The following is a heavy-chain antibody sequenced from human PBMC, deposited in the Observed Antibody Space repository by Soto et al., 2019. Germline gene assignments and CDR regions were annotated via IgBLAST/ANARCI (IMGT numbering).Heavy chain of an antibody. J-gene: IGHJ6*02. CDR3: ARDEVHRRRISPRGLLDFFGMDV. CDR1: GYTFSTYY. CDR2: IDPTGDTT. V-gene: IGHV1-46*01. D-gene: IGHD2-15*01. Sequence: ASVKVSCKASGYTFSTYYMHWVRQAPGQGLQWMGIIDPTGDTTAYAQNFQARLTMTTDTSTSTFYMELISLTSDDTAVYYCARDEVHRRRISPRGLLDFFGMDVWGQGTTVTVSS.